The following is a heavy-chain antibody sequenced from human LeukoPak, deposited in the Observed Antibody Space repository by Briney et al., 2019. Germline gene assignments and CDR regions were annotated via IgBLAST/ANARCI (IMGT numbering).Heavy chain of an antibody. Sequence: ASVKVSCKASGYSFTGYYMQWVRQAPGQGIEWMGWINPNSGSTNYAQKFQGRVTMTRDRSISTAYMELTRLRSDDTAVYYCARMRSYGSGSAPYDPFDIWGQGTMVTVSS. CDR2: INPNSGST. CDR3: ARMRSYGSGSAPYDPFDI. CDR1: GYSFTGYY. V-gene: IGHV1-2*02. J-gene: IGHJ3*02. D-gene: IGHD3-10*01.